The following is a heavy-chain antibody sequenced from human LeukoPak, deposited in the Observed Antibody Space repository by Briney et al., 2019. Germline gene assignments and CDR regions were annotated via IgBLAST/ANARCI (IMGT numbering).Heavy chain of an antibody. CDR3: ARVRGYFDY. CDR1: GGSISSHY. V-gene: IGHV4-59*11. J-gene: IGHJ4*02. D-gene: IGHD3-22*01. Sequence: ETLSLTCTVSGGSISSHYWSWIRQPPGKGLEWIGYIYYSGSTNYNPSLKSRVTISVDTSKNQFSLKLSSVTAADTAVYYCARVRGYFDYWGQGTLVTVSS. CDR2: IYYSGST.